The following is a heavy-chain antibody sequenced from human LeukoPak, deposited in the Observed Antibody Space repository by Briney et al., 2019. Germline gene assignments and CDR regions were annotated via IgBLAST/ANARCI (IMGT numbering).Heavy chain of an antibody. V-gene: IGHV1-69*06. Sequence: SVKVSCKASGGTFSSYAISWVRQAPGQGLEWMGGIIPIFGTANYAQKFQGRVTITADKSTSTAYMELSSLRSEDTTVYYCARSSIIAAAGPYYFDYWGQGTLVTVSS. CDR3: ARSSIIAAAGPYYFDY. CDR1: GGTFSSYA. D-gene: IGHD6-13*01. J-gene: IGHJ4*02. CDR2: IIPIFGTA.